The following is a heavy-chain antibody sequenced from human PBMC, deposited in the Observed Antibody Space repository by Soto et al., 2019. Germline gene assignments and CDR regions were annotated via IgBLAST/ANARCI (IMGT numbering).Heavy chain of an antibody. CDR3: ARDLIDTWYYYDSSGPSPYYGMDV. Sequence: WVRQARGRGLEWVSVIYSGGSTYYADSVKGRFTISRDNSKNTLYLQMNSLRAEDTAVYYCARDLIDTWYYYDSSGPSPYYGMDVWGQGTTVTVSS. V-gene: IGHV3-53*01. J-gene: IGHJ6*02. D-gene: IGHD3-22*01. CDR2: IYSGGST.